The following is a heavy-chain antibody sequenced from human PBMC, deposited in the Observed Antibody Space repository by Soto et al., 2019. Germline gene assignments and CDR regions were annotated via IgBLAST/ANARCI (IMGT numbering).Heavy chain of an antibody. D-gene: IGHD2-8*01. CDR1: GFTFSNAW. Sequence: GGSLRLSCAASGFTFSNAWMSWVRQAPGKGLEWVGRIKSKTDGGTTDYAAPVKGRFTISRDDSKNTLYLQMNSLKTEDTAVYYCTKDIVLMVYTTADGDYWGQGTLVTVSS. CDR3: TKDIVLMVYTTADGDY. J-gene: IGHJ4*02. CDR2: IKSKTDGGTT. V-gene: IGHV3-15*01.